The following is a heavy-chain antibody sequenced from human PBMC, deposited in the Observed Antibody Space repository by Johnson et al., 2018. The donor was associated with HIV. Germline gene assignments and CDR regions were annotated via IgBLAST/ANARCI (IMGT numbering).Heavy chain of an antibody. Sequence: EVQLVESGGGLVQPGGSLRLSCAASGFTVSSNYMSWVRQAPGKGLEWVSVIYSGGSTYYADSVKGRFTISRDNSKNTLYLQMNSLGAEDTAVYYCARDVTKDAFDIWGQGTMVTVSS. J-gene: IGHJ3*02. D-gene: IGHD4-17*01. CDR3: ARDVTKDAFDI. CDR1: GFTVSSNY. V-gene: IGHV3-66*01. CDR2: IYSGGST.